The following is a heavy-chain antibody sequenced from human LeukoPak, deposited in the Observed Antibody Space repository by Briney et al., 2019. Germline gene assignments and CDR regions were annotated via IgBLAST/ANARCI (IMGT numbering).Heavy chain of an antibody. Sequence: PGGSLRLSCVASGFIFSNYWMSWVRQVPGKGLEWVANIKQDGSEKYYVDSVKGRFTISRDNAKNSLYLQMNSLRAEDTAVYYCARHQWLDAFDIWGQGTMVTVSS. CDR2: IKQDGSEK. V-gene: IGHV3-7*01. J-gene: IGHJ3*02. CDR1: GFIFSNYW. D-gene: IGHD6-19*01. CDR3: ARHQWLDAFDI.